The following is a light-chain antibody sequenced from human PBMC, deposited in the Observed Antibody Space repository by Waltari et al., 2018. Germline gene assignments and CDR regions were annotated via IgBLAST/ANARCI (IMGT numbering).Light chain of an antibody. J-gene: IGLJ2*01. Sequence: QSVLTQPRSVSGSPGQSVTISCTGTNRDVGSDAPVSWYQQNAGKAPKLVICDAVRRASGVPYRFSGAKYGDTACLTISGLQAEGESDYDCCTYAGNYKVVFGGGTKVTVL. CDR3: CTYAGNYKVV. CDR2: DAV. CDR1: NRDVGSDAP. V-gene: IGLV2-11*01.